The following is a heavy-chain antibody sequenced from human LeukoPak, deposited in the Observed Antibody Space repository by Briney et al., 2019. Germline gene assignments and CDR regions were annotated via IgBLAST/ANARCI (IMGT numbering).Heavy chain of an antibody. CDR2: IYYSGST. CDR3: AADYGDYYFDS. J-gene: IGHJ4*02. CDR1: GGSISSSSYY. Sequence: PSETLSLTCTVSGGSISSSSYYWGWIRQPPGKTLEWIGNIYYSGSTYYNPSLKSRVTISVDTSKNQFSLKLSSVTAADTAVYYCAADYGDYYFDSWGQGTLVTVSS. V-gene: IGHV4-39*01. D-gene: IGHD4-17*01.